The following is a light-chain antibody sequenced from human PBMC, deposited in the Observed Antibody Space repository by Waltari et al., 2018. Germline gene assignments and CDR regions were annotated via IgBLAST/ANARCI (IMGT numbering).Light chain of an antibody. CDR3: SSYITSSTL. Sequence: QSALTQPASVSGSPGQSITISCTGTSSDVGYNYVSWYQQSPGKAPKLVIYVVSHRPSGVSNRFSGSKSGNTASLTISGLQAEDEADYLCSSYITSSTLFGGGTKLTVL. J-gene: IGLJ2*01. CDR1: SSDVGYNY. V-gene: IGLV2-14*01. CDR2: VVS.